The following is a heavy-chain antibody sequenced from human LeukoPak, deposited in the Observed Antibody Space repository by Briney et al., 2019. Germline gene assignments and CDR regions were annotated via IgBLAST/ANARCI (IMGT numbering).Heavy chain of an antibody. V-gene: IGHV1-18*01. CDR3: ARDRPAAANDY. CDR1: GYTFTSFG. Sequence: GASVKVSCKTSGYTFTSFGISWVRQAPGQGLEWMGWISAFNGNTSYAQKLQGRVTMTTDTSTSTAYMELRSLRSDDTAVYYCARDRPAAANDYWGQGTLVTVSP. CDR2: ISAFNGNT. D-gene: IGHD2-2*01. J-gene: IGHJ4*02.